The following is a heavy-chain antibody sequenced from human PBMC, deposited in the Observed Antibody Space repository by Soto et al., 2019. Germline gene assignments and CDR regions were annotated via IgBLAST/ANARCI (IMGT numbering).Heavy chain of an antibody. V-gene: IGHV1-2*04. D-gene: IGHD7-27*01. CDR2: INPNSGGT. CDR3: AREGPGAESWFDH. CDR1: GYTFTCYY. Sequence: GXSVKVSCKASGYTFTCYYMHWVRQAPGQGLEWMGWINPNSGGTNYAQKFQGWVTMTRDTSISTAYMELSRLRSDDTAVYYCAREGPGAESWFDHWGQGALVTVSS. J-gene: IGHJ5*02.